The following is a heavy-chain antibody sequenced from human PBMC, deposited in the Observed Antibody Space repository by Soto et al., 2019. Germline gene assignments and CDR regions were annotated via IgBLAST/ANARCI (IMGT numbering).Heavy chain of an antibody. CDR2: IYWDDDK. CDR1: GFTLNISGVG. J-gene: IGHJ4*02. CDR3: AHTYGIRTVRGAPALTF. Sequence: QITLKESGPTLVKPTQTLTLTCTFSGFTLNISGVGMGGIRQPPRKAMEWLALIYWDDDKRYSPSLKTRLTIAKDTSKNQVVLTMTNVDPVDTATYYCAHTYGIRTVRGAPALTFRGQGTLVTVSS. D-gene: IGHD3-10*01. V-gene: IGHV2-5*02.